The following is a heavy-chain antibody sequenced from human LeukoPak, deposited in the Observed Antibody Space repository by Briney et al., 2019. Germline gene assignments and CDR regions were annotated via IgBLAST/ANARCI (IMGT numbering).Heavy chain of an antibody. CDR1: GFTVSSNY. D-gene: IGHD3-10*01. J-gene: IGHJ4*02. Sequence: GGSLRLSCAASGFTVSSNYMSWVRQAPGKGLEWVSVIYSGGSTYYADSVKGRFTISRDNSKNTLYLQMNSLRAEDTAVYYCYGHYYGSGTMGYWGQGTLVTVSS. CDR3: YGHYYGSGTMGY. V-gene: IGHV3-66*01. CDR2: IYSGGST.